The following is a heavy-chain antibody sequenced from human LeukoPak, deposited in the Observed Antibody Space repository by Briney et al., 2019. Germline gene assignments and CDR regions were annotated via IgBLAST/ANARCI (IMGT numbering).Heavy chain of an antibody. CDR3: ARTRDFWSGYFDY. Sequence: SETLSLTCAVSGVSITSDTYCWSWIRQPPGKGLEWIGYILHSGSTYYNPSLKSLVTISIDTSKSQFSLKLSSVTAADTAVYYCARTRDFWSGYFDYWGQGTLVTVSS. CDR1: GVSITSDTYC. V-gene: IGHV4-30-2*01. D-gene: IGHD3-3*01. CDR2: ILHSGST. J-gene: IGHJ4*02.